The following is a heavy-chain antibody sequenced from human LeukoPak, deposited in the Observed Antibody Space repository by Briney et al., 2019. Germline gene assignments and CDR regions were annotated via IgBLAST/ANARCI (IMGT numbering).Heavy chain of an antibody. Sequence: GGSLRLSCVASGFAFDEYTFNWVRQAPGKGLEWVSLMSWNGHSRYYADSVKGRFTISRDNFKNTLSLQMNGLRVEDTALYYCVNSGFDPWGQGTLVTVSS. J-gene: IGHJ5*02. CDR1: GFAFDEYT. V-gene: IGHV3-43*01. CDR2: MSWNGHSR. D-gene: IGHD3-10*01. CDR3: VNSGFDP.